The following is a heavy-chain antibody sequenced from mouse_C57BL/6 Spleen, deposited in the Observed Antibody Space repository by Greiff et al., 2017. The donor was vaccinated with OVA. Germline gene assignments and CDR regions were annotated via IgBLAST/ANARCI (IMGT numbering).Heavy chain of an antibody. Sequence: QVHVKQSGPELVKPGASVKLSCKASGYTFTSYDINWVKQRPGQGLEWIGWIYPRDGSTKYNEKFKGKATLTVDTSSSTAYMELHSLTSEDSAVYFCARLGGNYAFAYWGQGTLVTVSA. CDR2: IYPRDGST. J-gene: IGHJ3*01. CDR3: ARLGGNYAFAY. D-gene: IGHD2-1*01. CDR1: GYTFTSYD. V-gene: IGHV1-85*01.